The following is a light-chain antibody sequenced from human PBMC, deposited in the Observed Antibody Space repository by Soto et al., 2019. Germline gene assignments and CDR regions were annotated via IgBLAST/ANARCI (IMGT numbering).Light chain of an antibody. CDR1: SSDIGSFTF. CDR3: SSYTSSSTHG. J-gene: IGLJ1*01. V-gene: IGLV2-14*03. Sequence: QSALTQPASVSGSPGQSLTISCTGTSSDIGSFTFVSWYQQHPGKVPKLMIFDVNRRPSGVSDRFSGSKSGNTASLTISGLQAEDEGDYYCSSYTSSSTHGFGSGTKVTVL. CDR2: DVN.